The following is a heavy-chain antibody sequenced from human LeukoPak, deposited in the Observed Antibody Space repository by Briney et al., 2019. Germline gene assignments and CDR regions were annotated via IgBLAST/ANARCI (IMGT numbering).Heavy chain of an antibody. CDR1: GYTFTGHY. V-gene: IGHV1-2*02. J-gene: IGHJ4*02. CDR3: AREVDIVAAGVDY. D-gene: IGHD5-12*01. CDR2: IKLKSGGT. Sequence: ASVKVSCKASGYTFTGHYMHWVRQAPGEGVERMGWIKLKSGGTNYAQKFQGRVTMTRDTSISTAYMELSRLTSDDTAVYYCAREVDIVAAGVDYWGQGTLVTVSS.